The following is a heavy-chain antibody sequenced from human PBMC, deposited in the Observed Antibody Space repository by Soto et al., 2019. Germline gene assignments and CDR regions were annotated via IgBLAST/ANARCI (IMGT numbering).Heavy chain of an antibody. CDR1: GDSISSSDYY. CDR2: IYYSGIT. J-gene: IGHJ5*02. D-gene: IGHD3-22*01. V-gene: IGHV4-39*01. Sequence: SETLSLTCTVSGDSISSSDYYWGWIRQPPGKGLEWIANIYYSGITYCNPSLKSRVAISVDTSKNQFSLKLSSVSAADTAIYYCARSNSGYYKWFDPWGQGTLVTVSS. CDR3: ARSNSGYYKWFDP.